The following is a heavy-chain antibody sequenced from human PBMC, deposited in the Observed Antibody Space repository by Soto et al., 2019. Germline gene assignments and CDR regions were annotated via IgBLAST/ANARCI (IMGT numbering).Heavy chain of an antibody. Sequence: QVQLVQSGAEVKKPGASVKVSCKASGYTFTSYGISWVRQAPGQGLGWMGGIRAYNGNTNYAQKLQGRVTLTTDPPTSTAYTELRSLRSDYTAVYYCARSGVWEPRAYWGQGTLVTVSS. CDR3: ARSGVWEPRAY. CDR2: IRAYNGNT. J-gene: IGHJ4*02. D-gene: IGHD1-26*01. CDR1: GYTFTSYG. V-gene: IGHV1-18*01.